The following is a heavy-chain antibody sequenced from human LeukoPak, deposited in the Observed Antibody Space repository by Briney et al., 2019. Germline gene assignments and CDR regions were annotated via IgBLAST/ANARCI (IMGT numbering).Heavy chain of an antibody. Sequence: PGGSLRLSCAASGFTLSSYWMSWVRQAPGKGLEWVANIKQDGSEKYYVDSVKGRFTISRDNSKNSLYLQMNSLRSEDTALYYCAKDIFPYYYGSSLDYWGQGTLVTVSS. J-gene: IGHJ4*02. D-gene: IGHD3-10*01. CDR1: GFTLSSYW. CDR3: AKDIFPYYYGSSLDY. CDR2: IKQDGSEK. V-gene: IGHV3-7*03.